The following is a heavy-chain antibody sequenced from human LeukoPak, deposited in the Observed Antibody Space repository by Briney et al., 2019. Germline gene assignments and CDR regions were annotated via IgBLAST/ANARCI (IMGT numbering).Heavy chain of an antibody. Sequence: PSETLSLTCAVYGGSFSGYYWSWIRQPPGKGLEWIGEINHSGSTNYNPSLKSRVTISVDTSKNQFSLKLSSVTAADTAVYYCARVLVATIDWGQGTLVTVSS. CDR3: ARVLVATID. J-gene: IGHJ4*02. CDR2: INHSGST. CDR1: GGSFSGYY. V-gene: IGHV4-34*01. D-gene: IGHD5-12*01.